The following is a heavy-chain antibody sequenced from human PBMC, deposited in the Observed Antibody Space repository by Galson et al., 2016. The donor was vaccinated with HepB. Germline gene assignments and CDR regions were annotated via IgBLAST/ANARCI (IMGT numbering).Heavy chain of an antibody. CDR1: GFTFSRYA. CDR3: AKDQTRFRAFDWSLVVDS. J-gene: IGHJ4*02. CDR2: IKNSGDTT. D-gene: IGHD3-9*01. Sequence: SLRLSCAASGFTFSRYAMGWVRQAPGKGLEWISIIKNSGDTTYYADSVKGRFTISRDNSRNTLYLQMDSMRVEDTAVYDCAKDQTRFRAFDWSLVVDSWGLGTLVTVSS. V-gene: IGHV3-23*01.